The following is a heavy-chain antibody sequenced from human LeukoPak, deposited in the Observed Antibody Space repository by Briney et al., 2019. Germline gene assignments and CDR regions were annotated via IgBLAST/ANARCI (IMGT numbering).Heavy chain of an antibody. V-gene: IGHV3-7*01. CDR3: ARARDIVVVPAAIDY. Sequence: GGSLRLSCAASGFTFSSYWMSWVRQAPGKGLEWVASIKQDGNERYYVDSVKGRFTISRDNAKNSLCLQMNSLRAEDTAVYYCARARDIVVVPAAIDYWGQGTLVTVSS. D-gene: IGHD2-2*01. CDR1: GFTFSSYW. CDR2: IKQDGNER. J-gene: IGHJ4*02.